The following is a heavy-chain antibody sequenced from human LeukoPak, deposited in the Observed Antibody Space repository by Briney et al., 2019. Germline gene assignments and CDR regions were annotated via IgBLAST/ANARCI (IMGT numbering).Heavy chain of an antibody. J-gene: IGHJ5*02. V-gene: IGHV3-30-3*01. CDR3: ARGGTRSSPHKGFDP. CDR1: GFTFSSYA. D-gene: IGHD6-13*01. Sequence: GGSLRLSCAASGFTFSSYAMHWVRQAPGKGLEWVAVISYDGSNKYYADSVKGRFTISRDNAKNSLYLQMNSLRAEDTAVYYCARGGTRSSPHKGFDPWGQGTLVTVSS. CDR2: ISYDGSNK.